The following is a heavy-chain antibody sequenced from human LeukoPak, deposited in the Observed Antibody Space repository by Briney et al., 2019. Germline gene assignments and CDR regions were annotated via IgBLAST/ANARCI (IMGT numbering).Heavy chain of an antibody. Sequence: ASVKVSCKASGYTFTSYSMNWVRQAPGQGLEYMGWINANTGNPTYAQGFTGRFVFSLDTSVSTAYLQISSLKAEDTAVYYCARGGVYCSSTSCYNWFDPWGQGTLVTVSS. CDR2: INANTGNP. D-gene: IGHD2-2*01. CDR1: GYTFTSYS. V-gene: IGHV7-4-1*02. CDR3: ARGGVYCSSTSCYNWFDP. J-gene: IGHJ5*02.